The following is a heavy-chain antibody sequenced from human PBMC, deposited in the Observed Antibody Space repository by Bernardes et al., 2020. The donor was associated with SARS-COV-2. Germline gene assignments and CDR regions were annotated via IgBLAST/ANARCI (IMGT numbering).Heavy chain of an antibody. CDR2: ISGSGDKT. J-gene: IGHJ6*02. D-gene: IGHD2-15*01. CDR3: AKVLCSGGTCYSSYYYYGMDV. CDR1: GFTFSSYA. Sequence: GSLRLSCAASGFTFSSYAMAWVRQAPGKGLEWVSAISGSGDKTYYVDSVKGRFTISRDNSKNTLYLQMSSLRAEDTAVYYCAKVLCSGGTCYSSYYYYGMDVWGQGTTVTVSS. V-gene: IGHV3-23*01.